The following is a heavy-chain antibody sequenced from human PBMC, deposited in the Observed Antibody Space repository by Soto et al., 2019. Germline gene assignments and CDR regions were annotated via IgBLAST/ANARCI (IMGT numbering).Heavy chain of an antibody. J-gene: IGHJ4*02. Sequence: SETLSLTCNVSGGSISNSNYYWGWIRQPPGKGLEWIGSIYYSGSTYYNPSLKSRVTISVDTSKNQFSLKLSSVTAADTAVYYCARSSPHSGYYAPCDYWGQGTLVTVSS. CDR2: IYYSGST. CDR3: ARSSPHSGYYAPCDY. CDR1: GGSISNSNYY. V-gene: IGHV4-39*01. D-gene: IGHD3-22*01.